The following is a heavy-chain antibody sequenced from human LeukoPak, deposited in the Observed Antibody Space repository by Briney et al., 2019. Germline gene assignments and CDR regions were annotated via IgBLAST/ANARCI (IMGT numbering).Heavy chain of an antibody. CDR3: ARVDSSGYFYFDY. J-gene: IGHJ4*02. CDR2: IYYSGST. D-gene: IGHD3-22*01. V-gene: IGHV4-59*01. Sequence: SETLSLTCTVSGGSISSYYWSWIRQPPGKGLEWIGYIYYSGSTNYNPSLKSRVTISVDTSKNQFSLKLSSVTAAGTAVYYCARVDSSGYFYFDYWGQGTLVTVSS. CDR1: GGSISSYY.